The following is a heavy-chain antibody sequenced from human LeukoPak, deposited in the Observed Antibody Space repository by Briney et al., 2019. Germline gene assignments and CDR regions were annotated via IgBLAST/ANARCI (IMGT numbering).Heavy chain of an antibody. CDR2: ISWDGGST. V-gene: IGHV3-43D*03. Sequence: GGSLRLSCAASGFTFDDYAMHWVRQAPGKGLAWVSLISWDGGSTYYADSVKGRFTISRDNSKNSLYLQMNSLRAEDTALYYCAKGYCSSTSCSDYYYYYYMDVWGKGTTVTVSS. D-gene: IGHD2-2*01. J-gene: IGHJ6*03. CDR3: AKGYCSSTSCSDYYYYYYMDV. CDR1: GFTFDDYA.